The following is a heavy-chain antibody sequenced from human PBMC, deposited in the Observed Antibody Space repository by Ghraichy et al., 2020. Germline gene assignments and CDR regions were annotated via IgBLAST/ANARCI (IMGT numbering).Heavy chain of an antibody. D-gene: IGHD2-2*01. CDR3: ARDLQVVVPAAQGKNFDC. J-gene: IGHJ4*02. V-gene: IGHV3-33*01. CDR2: IWYDGSNK. CDR1: GFTFSSYG. Sequence: GGSLRLSCAASGFTFSSYGMHWVRQAPGKGLEWVAVIWYDGSNKYYADSVKGRFTISRDNSKNTLYLQMNSLRAEDTAVYYCARDLQVVVPAAQGKNFDCWGEGTLVTVSS.